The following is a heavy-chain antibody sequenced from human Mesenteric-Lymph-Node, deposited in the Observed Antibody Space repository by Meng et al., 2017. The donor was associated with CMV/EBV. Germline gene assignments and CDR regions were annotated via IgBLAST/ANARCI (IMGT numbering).Heavy chain of an antibody. D-gene: IGHD3-10*01. CDR2: ISYDGSNK. CDR1: FTVSSYG. Sequence: FTVSSYGMHWVRQAPGKGLEWVAVISYDGSNKYYADSVKGRFTISRDNSKNTLYLQMNSLRAEDTAVYYCAKDGAYGSGSYYKSWFDPWGQGTLVTVSS. J-gene: IGHJ5*02. CDR3: AKDGAYGSGSYYKSWFDP. V-gene: IGHV3-30*18.